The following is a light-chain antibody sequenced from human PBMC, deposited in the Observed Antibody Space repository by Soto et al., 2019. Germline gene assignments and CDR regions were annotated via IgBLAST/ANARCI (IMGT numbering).Light chain of an antibody. CDR1: HNIYNY. CDR2: AAS. CDR3: KKANSFKWT. J-gene: IGKJ1*01. Sequence: DIQTTQSPSSLTASVVDRLTIACQASHNIYNYLNWYHQKPGKAPKLMIYAASNLQSGVKSRFSGRGSGTDFTLTIRRMKTEELATYYCKKANSFKWTVGLGNKGEIK. V-gene: IGKV1-39*01.